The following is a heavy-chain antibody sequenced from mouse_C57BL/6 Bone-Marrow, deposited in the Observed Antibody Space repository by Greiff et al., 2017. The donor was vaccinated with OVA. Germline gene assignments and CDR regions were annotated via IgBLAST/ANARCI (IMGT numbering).Heavy chain of an antibody. D-gene: IGHD2-4*01. J-gene: IGHJ1*03. Sequence: QVQLQQSGAELVRPGASVTLSCKASGYTFTDYEMHWVKQTPVHGLEWIGAIDPETGGTAYNQKFKGKAILTADKSSSTAYMELRSLISYDSSVYYCTREEIYYDYPYWYFDVWGTGTTVTVSS. V-gene: IGHV1-15*01. CDR1: GYTFTDYE. CDR2: IDPETGGT. CDR3: TREEIYYDYPYWYFDV.